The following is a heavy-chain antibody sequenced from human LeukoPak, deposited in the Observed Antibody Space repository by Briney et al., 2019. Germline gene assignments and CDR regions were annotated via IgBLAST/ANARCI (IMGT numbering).Heavy chain of an antibody. CDR1: GYTFPSYF. D-gene: IGHD6-6*01. V-gene: IGHV1-46*01. Sequence: GASVNASCKASGYTFPSYFMHWVRQAPGQGLEWMGIINPTGGSTTYAQKFQGRVTMTRDTSTSTVYMELSSLRSDDTAVYYCARTAARRFDYWGQGTLVTVSS. CDR2: INPTGGST. CDR3: ARTAARRFDY. J-gene: IGHJ4*02.